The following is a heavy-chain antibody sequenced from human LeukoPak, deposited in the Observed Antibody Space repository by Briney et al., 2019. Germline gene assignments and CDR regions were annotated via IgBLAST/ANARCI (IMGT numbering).Heavy chain of an antibody. D-gene: IGHD6-13*01. CDR2: IYYSGST. CDR1: GGSISSSSYY. Sequence: SETLSLTCTVSGGSISSSSYYWGWIRQPPGKGLEWIGSIYYSGSTYYNPSLKSRVTISVDTSKNQFSLKLSSVTAADTAVYYCARPPTSSWYYFDYWGQGTLVTVSS. CDR3: ARPPTSSWYYFDY. J-gene: IGHJ4*02. V-gene: IGHV4-39*01.